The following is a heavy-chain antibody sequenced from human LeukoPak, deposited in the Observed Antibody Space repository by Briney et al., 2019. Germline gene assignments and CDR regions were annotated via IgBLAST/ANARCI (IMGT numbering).Heavy chain of an antibody. CDR1: GFTFSSYA. J-gene: IGHJ4*02. V-gene: IGHV3-23*01. CDR2: ISGSGGNT. CDR3: ARRSGPTSGYFDY. Sequence: PGGSLRLSCAAPGFTFSSYAMSWVRQAPGKGLEWVSAISGSGGNTYCADSVKGRFTISRDNSKNTLYLQMNSLRAEDTAVYYCARRSGPTSGYFDYWGQGTLVTVSS. D-gene: IGHD3-3*01.